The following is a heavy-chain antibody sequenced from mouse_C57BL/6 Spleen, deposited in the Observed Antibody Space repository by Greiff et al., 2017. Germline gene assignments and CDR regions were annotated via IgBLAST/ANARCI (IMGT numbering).Heavy chain of an antibody. D-gene: IGHD1-1*01. CDR1: GYAFSSYW. CDR3: ARWYYGSSYEEDY. V-gene: IGHV1-80*01. CDR2: IYPGDGDT. Sequence: VQLQQSGAELVKPGASVKISCKASGYAFSSYWMNWVKQRPGKGLEWIGQIYPGDGDTNYNGKFKGKATLTADKSSSTAYMQLSSLTSEDSAVYFCARWYYGSSYEEDYWGQGTTLTVSS. J-gene: IGHJ2*01.